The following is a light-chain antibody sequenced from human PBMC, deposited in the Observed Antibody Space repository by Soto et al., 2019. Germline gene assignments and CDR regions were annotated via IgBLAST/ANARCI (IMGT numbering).Light chain of an antibody. CDR3: SSYATATTLGNV. J-gene: IGLJ1*01. CDR1: SSDVGAYNY. Sequence: QSALTQPASVSGSPGQSIPISCTETSSDVGAYNYVSWYQQYPGKAPKLIIYEVSNRPSGVSNRFSGSKSGNTASLTISGLQADDEADYYCSSYATATTLGNVFGTGTKVTVL. V-gene: IGLV2-14*01. CDR2: EVS.